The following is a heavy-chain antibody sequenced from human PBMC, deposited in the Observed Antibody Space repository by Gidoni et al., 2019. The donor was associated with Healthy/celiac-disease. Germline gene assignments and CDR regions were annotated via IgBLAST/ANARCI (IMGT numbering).Heavy chain of an antibody. CDR3: ARGSGSYLYSRTERVWFDP. Sequence: QVQLVESGGGLVKPGGSLRLSCAASGFTFSDYYISWIRQAPGTGLEWVSYISSSGSTIYYADSVKGRFTISRDNAKNSLYLQMNSLRAEDTAVYYCARGSGSYLYSRTERVWFDPWGQGTLVTVSS. CDR2: ISSSGSTI. J-gene: IGHJ5*02. V-gene: IGHV3-11*01. CDR1: GFTFSDYY. D-gene: IGHD1-26*01.